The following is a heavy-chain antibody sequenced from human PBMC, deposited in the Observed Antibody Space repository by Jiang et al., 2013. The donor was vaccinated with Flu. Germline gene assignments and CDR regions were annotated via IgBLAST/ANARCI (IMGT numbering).Heavy chain of an antibody. Sequence: GAEVKKPGASVKVSCKASGYSFTNYHMHWVRQAPGQGLEWMGVINPSGASTSYAQKFQGTVTMTRDTSTSTVYMELSNLRSEDTAVYYCATRGGQIAAAGTVFGYWGQGTLVTVSS. J-gene: IGHJ4*02. CDR3: ATRGGQIAAAGTVFGY. D-gene: IGHD6-13*01. CDR1: GYSFTNYH. V-gene: IGHV1-46*01. CDR2: INPSGAST.